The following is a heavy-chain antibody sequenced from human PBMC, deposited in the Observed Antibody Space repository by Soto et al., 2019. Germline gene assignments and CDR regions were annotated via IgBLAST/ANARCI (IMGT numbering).Heavy chain of an antibody. CDR2: IIPIFGTA. D-gene: IGHD3-16*01. CDR3: ARGRRLGGSTYYYYGMDV. CDR1: GGTFSSYA. V-gene: IGHV1-69*12. Sequence: QVQLVQSGAEVKKPGSSVKVSCKASGGTFSSYAISWVRQAPGQGLEWMGGIIPIFGTANYAQKFQGSVTITADETNSTAYREVSSLRSEDSAVYYWARGRRLGGSTYYYYGMDVWGHGTTVTVSS. J-gene: IGHJ6*02.